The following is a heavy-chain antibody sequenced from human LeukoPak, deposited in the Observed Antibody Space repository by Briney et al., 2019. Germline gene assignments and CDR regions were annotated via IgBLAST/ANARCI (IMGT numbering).Heavy chain of an antibody. D-gene: IGHD2-2*01. CDR1: GGTFSSYA. CDR3: ARAGVVPAARCWFDP. CDR2: IIPIFGTA. Sequence: GASVKVSCKASGGTFSSYAISWVRQAPGQGLEWMGWIIPIFGTANYAQKFQGRVTITADKSTSTAYMELSSLRSEDTAVYYCARAGVVPAARCWFDPWGQGTLVTVSS. J-gene: IGHJ5*02. V-gene: IGHV1-69*06.